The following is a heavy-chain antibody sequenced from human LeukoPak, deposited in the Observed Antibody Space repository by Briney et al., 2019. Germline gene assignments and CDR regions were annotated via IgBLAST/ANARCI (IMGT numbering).Heavy chain of an antibody. CDR2: ISGSGGST. D-gene: IGHD3-22*01. J-gene: IGHJ4*02. V-gene: IGHV3-23*01. CDR1: GFTFSSYA. Sequence: PGGSLRLSYAASGFTFSSYAMSWVRQAPGKGLEWVSAISGSGGSTYYADSVKGRFTISRDNSKNTLYLQMNSLRAEDTAVYYCAKDRWGVVADNYFDYWGQGTLVTVSS. CDR3: AKDRWGVVADNYFDY.